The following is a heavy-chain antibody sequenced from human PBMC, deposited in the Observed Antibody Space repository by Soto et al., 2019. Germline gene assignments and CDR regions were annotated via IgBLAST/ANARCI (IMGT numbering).Heavy chain of an antibody. CDR1: GYSFTNYW. CDR2: IYPSDSDT. Sequence: PGESLKISCKGSGYSFTNYWIAWVRQMPGKVLEYMGIIYPSDSDTRYSPSFQGQVTISADKSISTAYLQWSSLKASDTAIYYCARHGFYGDYSSNYFDPWGQGXLVTVYS. D-gene: IGHD4-17*01. J-gene: IGHJ5*02. CDR3: ARHGFYGDYSSNYFDP. V-gene: IGHV5-51*01.